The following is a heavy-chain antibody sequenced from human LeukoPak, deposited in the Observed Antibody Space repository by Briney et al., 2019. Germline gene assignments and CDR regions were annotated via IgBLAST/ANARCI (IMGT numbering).Heavy chain of an antibody. CDR3: ARSWEAFDI. J-gene: IGHJ3*02. V-gene: IGHV3-21*01. CDR1: GFTFSSYS. CDR2: ISSSSSYI. D-gene: IGHD1-26*01. Sequence: GGSLRLSCAASGFTFSSYSMNWVRQAPRKGLEWVSSISSSSSYIYYADSMKGRFTISRDNAKNSLYLQMNSLRAEDTAIYYCARSWEAFDIWGQGTMVTVSS.